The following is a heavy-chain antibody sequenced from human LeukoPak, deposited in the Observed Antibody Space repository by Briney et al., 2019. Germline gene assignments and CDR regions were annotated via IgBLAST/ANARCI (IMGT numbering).Heavy chain of an antibody. Sequence: KPGGSLRLSCAASEFTFSSYSMNWVRQAPGKGLEWVSSISSSSNIYYADSVKGRFAISRDNAKNELYLQMNSLRAEDTAVYYCARGAGYCSSSSCHLWSDYWGQGTLVTVSS. CDR2: ISSSSNI. D-gene: IGHD2-2*01. CDR3: ARGAGYCSSSSCHLWSDY. V-gene: IGHV3-21*01. J-gene: IGHJ4*02. CDR1: EFTFSSYS.